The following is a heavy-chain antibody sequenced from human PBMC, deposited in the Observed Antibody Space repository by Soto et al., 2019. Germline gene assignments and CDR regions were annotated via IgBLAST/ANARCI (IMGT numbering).Heavy chain of an antibody. D-gene: IGHD3-3*01. CDR2: ISTTSSSI. Sequence: GGSLRLSCAASGFTFSSYSMNWVRQAPGKGLEWISYISTTSSSIYYADSVKGRFTNSRDNAKNSLFLQMNSLRDVDTAVYYCARKGVAFDYWGQGALVTVSS. J-gene: IGHJ4*02. CDR3: ARKGVAFDY. V-gene: IGHV3-48*02. CDR1: GFTFSSYS.